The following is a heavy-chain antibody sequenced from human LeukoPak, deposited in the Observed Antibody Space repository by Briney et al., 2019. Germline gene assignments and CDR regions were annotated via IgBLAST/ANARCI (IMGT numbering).Heavy chain of an antibody. CDR2: VIPIFGTA. CDR1: GGAFSNFA. CDR3: ARASGDSNIYDFPKPYSY. V-gene: IGHV1-69*13. J-gene: IGHJ4*02. D-gene: IGHD3-3*01. Sequence: GASVKASCKASGGAFSNFAVSWVRQAPGQGLEWMGGVIPIFGTANYAQRFQGRVTITADESTSTVYMELSSLRSEDTAMYYCARASGDSNIYDFPKPYSYWGQGTLVTVSS.